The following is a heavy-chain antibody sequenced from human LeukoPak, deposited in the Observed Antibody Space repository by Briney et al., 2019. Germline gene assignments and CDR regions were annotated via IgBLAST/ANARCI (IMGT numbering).Heavy chain of an antibody. CDR1: GFTLSSYA. J-gene: IGHJ4*02. Sequence: PGGSLRLSCAASGFTLSSYAMSWVRQAPGKGLEWVSAISGSGGSTYYADSVKGRFTISRDNSKNTLYLQMNSLRAEDTAVYYCAKDRIQLWPTRVFDYWGQGTLVTVSS. V-gene: IGHV3-23*01. CDR3: AKDRIQLWPTRVFDY. D-gene: IGHD5-18*01. CDR2: ISGSGGST.